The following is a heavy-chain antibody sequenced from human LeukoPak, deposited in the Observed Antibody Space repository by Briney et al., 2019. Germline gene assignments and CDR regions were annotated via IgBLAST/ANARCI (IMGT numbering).Heavy chain of an antibody. Sequence: GASVKVSCKASGGTFSSYAISWVRQAPGQGLEWMGRIIPILGIANYAQKFQGRVTMTTDTSTSTAYMELRSLRSDDTAVYYCARDQVTIFGVVIMGFDPWGQGTLVTVSS. CDR2: IIPILGIA. J-gene: IGHJ5*02. V-gene: IGHV1-69*04. D-gene: IGHD3-3*01. CDR3: ARDQVTIFGVVIMGFDP. CDR1: GGTFSSYA.